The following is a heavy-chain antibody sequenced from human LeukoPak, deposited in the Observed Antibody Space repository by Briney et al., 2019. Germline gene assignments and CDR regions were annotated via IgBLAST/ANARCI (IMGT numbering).Heavy chain of an antibody. CDR2: IYYSGST. Sequence: SETLSLTCTVSGGSISSSSYYWGWIRQPPGKGLEWIGSIYYSGSTYYNPYLKSRVTISVDTSKNQFSLKLSSVTAADTAVYYCARWYYYDSSGRGDAFDIWGQGTMVTVSS. D-gene: IGHD3-22*01. CDR1: GGSISSSSYY. CDR3: ARWYYYDSSGRGDAFDI. V-gene: IGHV4-39*01. J-gene: IGHJ3*02.